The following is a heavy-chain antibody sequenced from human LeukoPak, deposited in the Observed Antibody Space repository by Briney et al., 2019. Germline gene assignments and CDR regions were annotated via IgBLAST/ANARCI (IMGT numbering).Heavy chain of an antibody. J-gene: IGHJ4*02. D-gene: IGHD2-15*01. Sequence: GGSLRLSCAASGFTFDDYAMHWVRQAPGKGPEWVSGISWNSNTIGYADSVKGRFTISRDNAKHSLYLQMNSLRAEDTALYYCAKDMVGSAMTEIDYWGQGTLVTVSS. CDR2: ISWNSNTI. CDR1: GFTFDDYA. V-gene: IGHV3-9*01. CDR3: AKDMVGSAMTEIDY.